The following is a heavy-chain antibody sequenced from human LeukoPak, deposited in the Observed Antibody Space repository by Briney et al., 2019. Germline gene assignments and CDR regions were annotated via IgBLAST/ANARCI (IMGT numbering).Heavy chain of an antibody. CDR2: INPNSGGT. J-gene: IGHJ5*02. D-gene: IGHD6-13*01. CDR3: ARGGYSSSWYALDP. V-gene: IGHV1-2*02. CDR1: GYTFTGYY. Sequence: ASVKVACKASGYTFTGYYMHWVRQAPGQGLEWMGWINPNSGGTNYAQKFQGRVTMTRDTSISTAYMELSRPRSDDTAVYYCARGGYSSSWYALDPWGQGTLVTVSS.